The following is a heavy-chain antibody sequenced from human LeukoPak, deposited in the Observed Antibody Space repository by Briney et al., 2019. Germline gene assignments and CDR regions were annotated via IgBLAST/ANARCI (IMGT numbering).Heavy chain of an antibody. CDR3: ARGVGVVIESDYYYMDV. Sequence: SETLSLTCTVSGGSISSSSYYWGWIRQPPGKGLEWIGRIYYSGSTYYNPSLKSRVTISVDTSKNQFSLKLSSVTAADTAVYYCARGVGVVIESDYYYMDVWGKGTTVTVSS. CDR1: GGSISSSSYY. J-gene: IGHJ6*03. V-gene: IGHV4-39*07. D-gene: IGHD3-3*01. CDR2: IYYSGST.